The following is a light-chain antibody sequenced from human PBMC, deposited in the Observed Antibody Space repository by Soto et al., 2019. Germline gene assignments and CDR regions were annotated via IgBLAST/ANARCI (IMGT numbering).Light chain of an antibody. J-gene: IGKJ4*01. V-gene: IGKV3-11*01. CDR2: DAS. Sequence: EIVLTQSPATLSLSPGERATLSCRASQSVSSYLAWYQQKPGQAPRLLIYDASNRATGIPARFSGSGSGTDFTLTSRSLEPDDVAIYYSQQRSDSPSTIGGGTKVQIK. CDR1: QSVSSY. CDR3: QQRSDSPST.